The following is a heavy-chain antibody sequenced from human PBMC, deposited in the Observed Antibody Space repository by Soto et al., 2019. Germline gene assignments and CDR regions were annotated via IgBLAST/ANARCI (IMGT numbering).Heavy chain of an antibody. D-gene: IGHD6-13*01. CDR3: AKVDVSTAGSFDY. V-gene: IGHV3-23*01. J-gene: IGHJ4*02. CDR2: INPSGDST. Sequence: VGSLRLSCVASGFTFSRHGLSWVRQAPGKGLEWVSTINPSGDSTFYADSVKGRFTISRDNSKNAVYLQMNSLSVGDTAVYLCAKVDVSTAGSFDYWGQGALVTVSS. CDR1: GFTFSRHG.